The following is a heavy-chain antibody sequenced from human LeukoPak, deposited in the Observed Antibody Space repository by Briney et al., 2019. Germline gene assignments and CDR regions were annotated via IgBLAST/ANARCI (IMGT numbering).Heavy chain of an antibody. CDR2: ISGSGDTL. CDR3: TRTHGAGSLDY. V-gene: IGHV3-48*01. Sequence: PGGSLRLSCAASGFSFSTYNMNWVRQAPGKGLEWISYISGSGDTLYYADSVKGRFTTSRDNAKNSVYLQMNSLGVEDTGVYYCTRTHGAGSLDYWGQGALVTVSS. CDR1: GFSFSTYN. D-gene: IGHD4-17*01. J-gene: IGHJ4*02.